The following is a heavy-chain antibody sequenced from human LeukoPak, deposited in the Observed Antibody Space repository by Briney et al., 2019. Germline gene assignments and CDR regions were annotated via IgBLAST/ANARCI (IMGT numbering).Heavy chain of an antibody. CDR2: VYNSGTT. V-gene: IGHV4-59*11. CDR3: ARDAY. Sequence: SETLSLTFTVSGVSIGSHYWSWIRQSPGKGLEWIGCVYNSGTTVYNPSLTGRVTISVDTSKNQYSLNLRSATAADAAVYYCARDAYWGQGILVTVSS. CDR1: GVSIGSHY. J-gene: IGHJ4*02.